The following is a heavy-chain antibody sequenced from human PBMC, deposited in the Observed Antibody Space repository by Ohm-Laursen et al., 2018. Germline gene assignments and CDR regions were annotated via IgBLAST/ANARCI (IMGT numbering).Heavy chain of an antibody. CDR1: GFTFSSYE. V-gene: IGHV3-48*03. CDR3: ARLYNWNNANYYYGMDV. Sequence: SLRLSCAASGFTFSSYEMNWVRQAPGKGPEWVSYTSSSGSTIYYADSVKGRFTISRDNAKNSLYLQMKSLRAEDTAVYYCARLYNWNNANYYYGMDVWGQGTTVTVSS. J-gene: IGHJ6*02. D-gene: IGHD1/OR15-1a*01. CDR2: TSSSGSTI.